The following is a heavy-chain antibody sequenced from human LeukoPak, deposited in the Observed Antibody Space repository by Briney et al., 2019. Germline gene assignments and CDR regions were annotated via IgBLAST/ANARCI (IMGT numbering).Heavy chain of an antibody. CDR1: GFTFSSYW. V-gene: IGHV3-74*01. D-gene: IGHD5-24*01. J-gene: IGHJ3*02. Sequence: PGGSPRLSCAASGFTFSSYWMHWVRQAPGKGPVWVSRINNDGSGTTYADSVKGRFTISRDDAKNTLYLQMNSLRAEGTAVYYCAKDLVEMATIGGAFDIWGQGTMVTVSS. CDR2: INNDGSGT. CDR3: AKDLVEMATIGGAFDI.